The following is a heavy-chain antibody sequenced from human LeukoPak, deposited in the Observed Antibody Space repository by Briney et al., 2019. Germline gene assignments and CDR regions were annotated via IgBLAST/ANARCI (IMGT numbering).Heavy chain of an antibody. CDR2: SYYSGST. CDR1: GGSISAYY. J-gene: IGHJ4*02. CDR3: ARAGGGYSFDY. V-gene: IGHV4-59*01. D-gene: IGHD5-18*01. Sequence: SETLSLTCTVSGGSISAYYWSWIRQPPGKGLEWIGDSYYSGSTTHNPSLQSRVTISVDTSRNQFSLKLTSVTAADTAVYYCARAGGGYSFDYWGQGTLVTVSS.